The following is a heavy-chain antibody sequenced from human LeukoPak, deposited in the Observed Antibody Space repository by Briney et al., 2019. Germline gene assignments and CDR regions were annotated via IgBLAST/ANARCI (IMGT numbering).Heavy chain of an antibody. CDR2: ITVSGGST. Sequence: GGSLRLSCAASGFTFSSYAMSWVRQAPGKGLEWVSTITVSGGSTYYADSVKGRFTISRDNSKNTLDLQMNSLRAEDTAVYYCAKANWGSGYWGQGTLVTVSS. V-gene: IGHV3-23*01. D-gene: IGHD7-27*01. CDR3: AKANWGSGY. CDR1: GFTFSSYA. J-gene: IGHJ4*02.